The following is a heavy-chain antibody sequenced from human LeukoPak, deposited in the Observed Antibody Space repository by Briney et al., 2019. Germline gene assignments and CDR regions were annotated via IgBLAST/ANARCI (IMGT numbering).Heavy chain of an antibody. J-gene: IGHJ3*02. V-gene: IGHV3-7*05. CDR1: GFTFSFYE. Sequence: PGGSLRLSCAASGFTFSFYEMNWVRQAPGKGLEWVANIKQDGSEKYYVDSVKGRFTISRDNAKNSLYLQMNSLRAEDTAVYYCARWGTYSSSWLGAFDIWGQGTMVTVSS. D-gene: IGHD6-13*01. CDR3: ARWGTYSSSWLGAFDI. CDR2: IKQDGSEK.